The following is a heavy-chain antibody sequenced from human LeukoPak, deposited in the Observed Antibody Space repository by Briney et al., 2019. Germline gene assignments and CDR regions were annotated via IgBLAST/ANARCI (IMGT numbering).Heavy chain of an antibody. J-gene: IGHJ6*02. D-gene: IGHD4-17*01. CDR2: ISYDGSNK. CDR1: GFTFSSYA. Sequence: GGSLRLSCAASGFTFSSYAMHWVRQAPGKGLEWVAVISYDGSNKYYADSVKGRFTISRDNSKNTLYLQMNSLRAEDTAVYYCAREEVNGDYKAPYYCGMDVWGQGTTVTVSS. CDR3: AREEVNGDYKAPYYCGMDV. V-gene: IGHV3-30-3*01.